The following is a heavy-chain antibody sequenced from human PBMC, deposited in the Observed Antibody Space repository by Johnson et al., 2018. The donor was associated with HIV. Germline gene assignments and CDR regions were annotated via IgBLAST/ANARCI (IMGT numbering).Heavy chain of an antibody. Sequence: QVQLVESGGGVVQPGRSLRLSCAASGFTFSSYAMHWVRQAPGKGLEWMAVISYDGSNKYYADSVKGRFTISRDNSKNTLYLQMNSLRAEDTAVYYCARVVSDYNFWSGGRAFDIWGQGTMVTVSS. CDR3: ARVVSDYNFWSGGRAFDI. V-gene: IGHV3-30-3*01. CDR1: GFTFSSYA. J-gene: IGHJ3*02. D-gene: IGHD3-3*01. CDR2: ISYDGSNK.